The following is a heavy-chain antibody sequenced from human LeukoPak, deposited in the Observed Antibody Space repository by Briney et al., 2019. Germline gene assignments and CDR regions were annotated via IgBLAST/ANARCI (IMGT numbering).Heavy chain of an antibody. CDR2: IYTSGST. J-gene: IGHJ4*02. Sequence: SETLSLTCTVSGGSISSYYWSWIRQPAGKGLEWIGRIYTSGSTNYNPSLKSRVTISVDTSKNQFSLKLSSVTAADTAVYYCARGLYGSGSSIFDYWGQGTLVTVSS. D-gene: IGHD3-10*01. CDR3: ARGLYGSGSSIFDY. CDR1: GGSISSYY. V-gene: IGHV4-4*07.